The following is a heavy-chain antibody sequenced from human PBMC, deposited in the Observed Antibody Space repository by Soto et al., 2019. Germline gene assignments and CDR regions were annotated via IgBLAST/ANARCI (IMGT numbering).Heavy chain of an antibody. CDR2: IYHTGHA. CDR1: RDPKPHNDG. CDR3: ASKLGPYYYGLDV. V-gene: IGHV4-4*02. Sequence: TSTPSFGRPVYRDPKPHNDGRTLVHRSPGKGPEMIGEIYHTGHANYNPSLNSRVAISVDKSKNQFSLTLNSVTAADTAVYYCASKLGPYYYGLDVWGQGITVNV. D-gene: IGHD3-16*01. J-gene: IGHJ6*02.